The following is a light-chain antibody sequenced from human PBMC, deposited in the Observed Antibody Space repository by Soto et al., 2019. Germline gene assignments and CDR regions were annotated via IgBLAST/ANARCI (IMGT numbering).Light chain of an antibody. J-gene: IGLJ3*02. CDR3: CSYAGSYTGV. CDR2: AVN. CDR1: SSDVGDYNY. V-gene: IGLV2-11*01. Sequence: QSALTQPRSVSGSPGQSVTISCTGTSSDVGDYNYVSWYQQHPGKAPKLLIYAVNMWPSGFPDRFSGSKSGNTASLTISGLQAEDEADYSCCSYAGSYTGVFGGGTKLTVL.